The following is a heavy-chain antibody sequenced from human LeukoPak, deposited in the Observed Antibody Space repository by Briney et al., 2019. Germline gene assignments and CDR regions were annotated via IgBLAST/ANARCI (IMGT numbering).Heavy chain of an antibody. J-gene: IGHJ4*02. CDR1: GYTFTSYG. V-gene: IGHV1-18*01. D-gene: IGHD3-3*01. Sequence: ASVKVSCKASGYTFTSYGISWVRQAPGQGLEWMGWISAYNGNTNYAQKLQGRVTMTTDTFTNTAYMDLRSLRSDDTAVYYCATIFGVKNFDYWGQGTLVTVSS. CDR3: ATIFGVKNFDY. CDR2: ISAYNGNT.